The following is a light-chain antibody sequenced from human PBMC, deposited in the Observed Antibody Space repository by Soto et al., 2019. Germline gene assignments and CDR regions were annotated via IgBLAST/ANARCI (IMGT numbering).Light chain of an antibody. CDR1: EDVNGW. CDR3: QHYNSYPFT. CDR2: DVS. V-gene: IGKV1-5*01. J-gene: IGKJ3*01. Sequence: DIQMTQSPSTLSASVGDRVTITCRASEDVNGWLAWYQQKPGTPPKLLIYDVSNLESGVPSRFSGSGSGTEFTLTINSLQPDDFATFYCQHYNSYPFTFGPGTKVDIK.